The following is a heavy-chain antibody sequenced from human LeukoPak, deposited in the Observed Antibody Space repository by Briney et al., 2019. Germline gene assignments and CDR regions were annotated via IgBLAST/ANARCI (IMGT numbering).Heavy chain of an antibody. D-gene: IGHD3-10*01. CDR2: FFSSGST. CDR1: GGSFTSFY. Sequence: SETLSLNCTVSGGSFTSFYESLILHAAGKGLEWIWRFFSSGSTYYNPSFKSRPSISVDKSKNQFSLKVASGTAADTAVYYCARYSGIYGHDYWGPGTLVSVSS. CDR3: ARYSGIYGHDY. V-gene: IGHV4-4*07. J-gene: IGHJ4*02.